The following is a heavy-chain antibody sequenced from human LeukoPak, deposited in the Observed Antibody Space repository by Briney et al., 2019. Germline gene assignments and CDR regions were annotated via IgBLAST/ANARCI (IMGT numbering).Heavy chain of an antibody. CDR3: ARDSGDYGYFDY. CDR1: GGSISSYY. D-gene: IGHD4-17*01. J-gene: IGHJ4*02. Sequence: SETLSLTCTVSGGSISSYYWSWIRQPPGKGLEWIGYIYYSGSTNYNPSLKSRVTISVDTSKNQFSLKLSSVTAADTAVYSCARDSGDYGYFDYWGQGTLVTVSS. V-gene: IGHV4-59*01. CDR2: IYYSGST.